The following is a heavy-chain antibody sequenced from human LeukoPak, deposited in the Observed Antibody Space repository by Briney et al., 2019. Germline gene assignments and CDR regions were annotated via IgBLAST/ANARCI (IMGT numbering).Heavy chain of an antibody. CDR2: ISAYNGNT. V-gene: IGHV1-18*01. CDR1: GGTFTSYG. D-gene: IGHD3-22*01. J-gene: IGHJ3*02. CDR3: ASGLEYYDSSGYYSGDAFDI. Sequence: ASVKVSCKASGGTFTSYGISWVRQAPGQGLEWMGWISAYNGNTNYAQKLQGRVTMTTDTSTSTAYMELRSLRSDDTAVYYCASGLEYYDSSGYYSGDAFDIWGQGTMVTVSS.